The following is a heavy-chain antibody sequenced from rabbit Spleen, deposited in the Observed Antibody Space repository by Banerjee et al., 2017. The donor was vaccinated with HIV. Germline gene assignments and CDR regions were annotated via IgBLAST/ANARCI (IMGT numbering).Heavy chain of an antibody. D-gene: IGHD6-1*01. CDR1: GFDFRRYY. V-gene: IGHV1S7*01. CDR3: ARAGYAGYGYANFRDYYGMDL. J-gene: IGHJ6*01. CDR2: IDVGEGNT. Sequence: QSLEETGGGLVQPGGSLALSCKASGFDFRRYYLSWVRQAPGKGLEWIGIIDVGEGNTDYASWVNGRFTISSDNAQNTVDLQMSGLTAADTATYFCARAGYAGYGYANFRDYYGMDLWGPGILVTVS.